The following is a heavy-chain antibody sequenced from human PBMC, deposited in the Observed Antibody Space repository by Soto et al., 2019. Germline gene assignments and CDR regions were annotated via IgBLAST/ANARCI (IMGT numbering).Heavy chain of an antibody. CDR3: AKPEVKYYDFWSGYFDY. J-gene: IGHJ4*02. V-gene: IGHV3-30*18. CDR1: GFTFSSYG. Sequence: ESGGGVVQPGRSLRLSCAASGFTFSSYGMHWVRQAPGKGLEWVALILYDGSNKNYADSVKGRFTISRDNSKNTLYLQMNSLRAEDTAVYYCAKPEVKYYDFWSGYFDYWGQGTLVTVSS. CDR2: ILYDGSNK. D-gene: IGHD3-3*01.